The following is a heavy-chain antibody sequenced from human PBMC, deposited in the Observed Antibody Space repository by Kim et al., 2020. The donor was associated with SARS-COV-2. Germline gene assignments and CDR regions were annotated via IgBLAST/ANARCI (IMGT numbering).Heavy chain of an antibody. CDR3: ARRSASEGVDW. CDR1: AGSFSGHY. J-gene: IGHJ4*02. CDR2: INHSGTT. Sequence: SETLSLTCAVYAGSFSGHYWNWIRQSPGVGLEWIGEINHSGTTNYNPSLQSRVTLSVDTSKNQFSLKLTSVTAADTAVYYCARRSASEGVDWWGQGTPVTVSS. V-gene: IGHV4-34*01. D-gene: IGHD1-1*01.